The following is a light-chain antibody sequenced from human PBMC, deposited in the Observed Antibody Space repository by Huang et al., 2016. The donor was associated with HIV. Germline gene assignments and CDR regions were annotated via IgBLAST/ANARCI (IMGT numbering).Light chain of an antibody. V-gene: IGKV4-1*01. CDR3: QQYYTNYYT. CDR1: QDLLFNATNKSF. Sequence: DIVMTQSPDSLTVSLGERATINCKSRQDLLFNATNKSFLAWYQQRPRQSPKLLIYWASTRASYVPDRFSGSGSGTDFTLTINSLQAEDMAVYFCQQYYTNYYTFGQGTKLEIQ. J-gene: IGKJ2*01. CDR2: WAS.